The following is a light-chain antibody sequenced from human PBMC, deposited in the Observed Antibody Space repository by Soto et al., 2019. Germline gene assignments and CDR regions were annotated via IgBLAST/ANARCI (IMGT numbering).Light chain of an antibody. Sequence: EIVLTQSPGTLSLSPGERATLSCRASQSVSSSYLAWYQQEPGQAPMLLISGASSRATGIPDRFSGSGSGTDFTLTISRLEPEDFAVYYCQQYGSSPLTFGGGTKVDIK. CDR2: GAS. CDR3: QQYGSSPLT. CDR1: QSVSSSY. J-gene: IGKJ4*01. V-gene: IGKV3-20*01.